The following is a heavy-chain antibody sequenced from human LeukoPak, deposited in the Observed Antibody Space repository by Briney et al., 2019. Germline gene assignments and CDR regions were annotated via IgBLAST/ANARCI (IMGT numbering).Heavy chain of an antibody. CDR1: GYTFTSYG. CDR2: IIPILGIA. V-gene: IGHV1-69*04. D-gene: IGHD6-6*01. Sequence: ASVKVSCKASGYTFTSYGISWVRQAPGQGLEWMGRIIPILGIANYAQKFQGRVTITADKSTSTAYMELSSLRSEDTAVYYCASYSSSSFFDYWGQGTLVTVSS. J-gene: IGHJ4*02. CDR3: ASYSSSSFFDY.